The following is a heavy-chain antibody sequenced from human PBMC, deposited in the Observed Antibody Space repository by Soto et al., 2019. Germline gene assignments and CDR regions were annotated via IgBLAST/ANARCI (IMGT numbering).Heavy chain of an antibody. Sequence: ASVKVSCKASGYTFTSYGISWVRQAPGQGLEWMGWISAYNGNTNYAQKLQGRVTMTTDTSTSTAYMELRSLRSDDTAVYYCARDAPGDTTFGVVIMAHYGMDVWGQGTTVTVSS. V-gene: IGHV1-18*01. CDR3: ARDAPGDTTFGVVIMAHYGMDV. D-gene: IGHD3-3*01. J-gene: IGHJ6*02. CDR1: GYTFTSYG. CDR2: ISAYNGNT.